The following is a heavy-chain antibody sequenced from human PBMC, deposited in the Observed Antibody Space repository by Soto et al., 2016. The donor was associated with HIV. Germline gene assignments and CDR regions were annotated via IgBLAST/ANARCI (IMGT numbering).Heavy chain of an antibody. CDR1: GFTFSNYW. CDR2: INSDGSST. CDR3: ARGGSGWPYYYAMDV. V-gene: IGHV3-74*01. J-gene: IGHJ6*02. D-gene: IGHD6-25*01. Sequence: EVQLVESGGGLIQPGGSLRLSCAASGFTFSNYWMHWVRQAPGKGLVWVSRINSDGSSTTYADSVRGRITISRDNAKNTVYLQMNSLRAEDTAVYYCARGGSGWPYYYAMDVWGQGTPVTVSS.